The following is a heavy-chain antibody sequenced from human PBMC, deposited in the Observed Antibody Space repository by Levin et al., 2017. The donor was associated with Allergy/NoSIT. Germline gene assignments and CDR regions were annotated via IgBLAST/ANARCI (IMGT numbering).Heavy chain of an antibody. CDR3: ARVLCSGGSCQYNWFDP. Sequence: SETLSLTCTVSGGSVSSGSYYWSWIRQPPGKGLEWIGYIYYSGSTNYNPSLKSRVTISVDTSKNQFSLKLSSVTAADTAVYYCARVLCSGGSCQYNWFDPWGQGTLVTVSS. J-gene: IGHJ5*02. CDR1: GGSVSSGSYY. D-gene: IGHD2-15*01. CDR2: IYYSGST. V-gene: IGHV4-61*01.